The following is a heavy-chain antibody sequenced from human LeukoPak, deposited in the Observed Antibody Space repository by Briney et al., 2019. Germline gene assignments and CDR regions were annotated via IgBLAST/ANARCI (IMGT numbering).Heavy chain of an antibody. CDR2: ISGSGGTT. CDR1: GLTFSNYW. D-gene: IGHD2-15*01. J-gene: IGHJ4*02. CDR3: ARVRGGLGYCSGGSCYYLDY. V-gene: IGHV3-23*01. Sequence: GGSLRLSCAASGLTFSNYWMDWVRQAPGKGLEWVSVISGSGGTTYYADSVKGRFTISRDNSKNTLYLQMNSLRAEDTAVYYCARVRGGLGYCSGGSCYYLDYWGQGTLVTVSS.